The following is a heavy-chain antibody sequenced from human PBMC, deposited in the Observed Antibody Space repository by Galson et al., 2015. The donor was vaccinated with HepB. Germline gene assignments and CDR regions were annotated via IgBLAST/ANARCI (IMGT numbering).Heavy chain of an antibody. D-gene: IGHD4-17*01. CDR2: IWYDGSNK. J-gene: IGHJ3*02. V-gene: IGHV3-33*01. Sequence: LRLSCAASGFTFGSYGMHWVRQAPGKGLEWVAVIWYDGSNKYYADSVKGRFTISRDNSKNTLYLQMNSLRAEDTAVYYCAGYGDYVLGAFDIWGQGTMVTVSS. CDR3: AGYGDYVLGAFDI. CDR1: GFTFGSYG.